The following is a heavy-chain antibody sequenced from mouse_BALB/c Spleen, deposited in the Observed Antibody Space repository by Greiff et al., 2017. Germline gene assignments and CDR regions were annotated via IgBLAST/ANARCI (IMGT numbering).Heavy chain of an antibody. V-gene: IGHV3-2*02. D-gene: IGHD1-1*01. Sequence: DVKLVESGPGLVKPSQSLSLTCTVTGYSITSDYAWTWIRQFPGNKLEWMGYISYSGSTSYNPSLKSRISITRDTSKNQFFLQLNSVTTEDTATYYCARWDYYGSSYDYWGQGTTLTVSS. J-gene: IGHJ2*01. CDR3: ARWDYYGSSYDY. CDR2: ISYSGST. CDR1: GYSITSDYA.